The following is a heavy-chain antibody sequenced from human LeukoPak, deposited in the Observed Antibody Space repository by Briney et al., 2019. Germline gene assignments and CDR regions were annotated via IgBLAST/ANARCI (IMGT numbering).Heavy chain of an antibody. J-gene: IGHJ4*02. V-gene: IGHV4-61*02. Sequence: PSQTLSLTCTVSGGSISSGSYYWSWIRQPAGKGLEWIGRIYTSGSTNYNPSLKSRVTISVDTSKNQFSLKLSSVTAAGTAVYYCARGSDYYDSSGYRFDFWGQGTLVTVSS. CDR2: IYTSGST. CDR1: GGSISSGSYY. D-gene: IGHD3-22*01. CDR3: ARGSDYYDSSGYRFDF.